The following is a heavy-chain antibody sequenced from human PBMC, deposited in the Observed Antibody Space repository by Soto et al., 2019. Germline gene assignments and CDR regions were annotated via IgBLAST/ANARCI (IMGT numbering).Heavy chain of an antibody. D-gene: IGHD1-26*01. CDR1: GFTFSDYY. V-gene: IGHV3-11*05. Sequence: PGGSLRLSCAASGFTFSDYYMSWIRQAPGKGLEWVSYISSSSSYTNYADSVKGRFTISRDNAKNSLYLQMNSLRAEDTAVYYCARDRIVGATTYRSYYYYGMDVWGQGTTVTVSS. J-gene: IGHJ6*02. CDR2: ISSSSSYT. CDR3: ARDRIVGATTYRSYYYYGMDV.